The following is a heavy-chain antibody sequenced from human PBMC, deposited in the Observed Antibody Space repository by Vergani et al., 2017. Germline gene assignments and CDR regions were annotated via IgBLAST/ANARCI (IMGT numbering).Heavy chain of an antibody. J-gene: IGHJ4*02. D-gene: IGHD3-22*01. V-gene: IGHV3-9*01. CDR3: AKDNVPGYYDSSGYCDY. CDR2: INWNSDSI. CDR1: GFTFDDYA. Sequence: EVQLVESGGGLVQPGRSLRLSCAASGFTFDDYAMHWVRQAPGKGLEWVSGINWNSDSIAYADSVKGRFTISRDNSKNTLYLQMNSLRAEDTAVYYCAKDNVPGYYDSSGYCDYWGQGTLVIVSS.